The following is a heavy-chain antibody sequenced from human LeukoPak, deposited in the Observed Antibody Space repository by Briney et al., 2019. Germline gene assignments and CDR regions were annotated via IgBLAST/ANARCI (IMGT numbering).Heavy chain of an antibody. CDR3: AADTSGYRIFNY. J-gene: IGHJ4*02. Sequence: PSETLSLTCTVSGGSISRGGYCWSWIRQHPGKGLEWIGYIDYSGSTFYHPSLKSRLTMSIDTSKNQCSLKLSSVTAADTAVYYCAADTSGYRIFNYWGQGTLVTVSS. CDR2: IDYSGST. V-gene: IGHV4-31*03. CDR1: GGSISRGGYC. D-gene: IGHD3-22*01.